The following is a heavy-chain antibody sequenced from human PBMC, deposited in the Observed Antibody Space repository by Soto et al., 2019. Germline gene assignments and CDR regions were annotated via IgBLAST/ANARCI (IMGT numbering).Heavy chain of an antibody. V-gene: IGHV4-39*01. CDR1: GGSINNKSYY. CDR2: VYYSGAT. J-gene: IGHJ5*02. D-gene: IGHD2-21*02. CDR3: ASQKVSVTADNWFDP. Sequence: SETLSLTCTVSGGSINNKSYYWGWIRQSPGKGLEWIGSVYYSGATYYNPSLKSRVTISVDTSKSQFSLNLRSMTAADTAVYYCASQKVSVTADNWFDPWGQGSLVTVSS.